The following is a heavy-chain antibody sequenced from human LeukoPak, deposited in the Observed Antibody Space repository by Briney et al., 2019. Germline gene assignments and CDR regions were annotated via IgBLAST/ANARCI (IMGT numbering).Heavy chain of an antibody. CDR1: GFTFSGSA. CDR3: TRREPDYGDYGTPFDY. V-gene: IGHV3-73*01. CDR2: IRSKANSYAT. D-gene: IGHD4-17*01. J-gene: IGHJ4*02. Sequence: PGGSLRLSCAASGFTFSGSAMHWVRQASGKGLEWVGRIRSKANSYATAYAASVKGRFTISRDDSKNTAYLQTNSLKTEDTAVYYCTRREPDYGDYGTPFDYWGQGTLVTVSS.